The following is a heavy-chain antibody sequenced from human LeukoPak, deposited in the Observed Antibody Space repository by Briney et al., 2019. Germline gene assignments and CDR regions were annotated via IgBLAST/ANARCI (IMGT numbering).Heavy chain of an antibody. D-gene: IGHD2-2*01. CDR2: INHSGGT. CDR3: ARGGVVPAAMYWFDP. J-gene: IGHJ5*02. CDR1: GGSLSGYY. Sequence: SETLSLTCAVYGGSLSGYYWSWVRQPPGKGLEWIGEINHSGGTNYNPSLKSRVTISVDTSKNQFSLKLSSVTAADTAVYYCARGGVVPAAMYWFDPWGQGTLVTVSS. V-gene: IGHV4-34*01.